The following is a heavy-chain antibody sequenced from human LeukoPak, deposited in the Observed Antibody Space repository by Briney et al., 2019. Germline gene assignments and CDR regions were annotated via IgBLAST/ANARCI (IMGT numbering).Heavy chain of an antibody. Sequence: GASVKVSCKASGYTFTSYGISWVRQAPGQGLEWMGWISAYNGNTNYAQKLQGRVTMTTDTSTSTAYMELRSLRSDDTAVYYCAREGVGNTGYSSGWYSILPDYWGQGTLVTVSS. D-gene: IGHD6-19*01. CDR3: AREGVGNTGYSSGWYSILPDY. CDR2: ISAYNGNT. V-gene: IGHV1-18*01. CDR1: GYTFTSYG. J-gene: IGHJ4*02.